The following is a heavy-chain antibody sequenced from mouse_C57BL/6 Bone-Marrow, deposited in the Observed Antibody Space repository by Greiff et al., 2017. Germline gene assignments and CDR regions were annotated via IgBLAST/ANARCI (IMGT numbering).Heavy chain of an antibody. Sequence: EVPLVESGGGLVQPGGSMKLSCAASGFTFSNYWMNWVRQSPEKGLEWVAQIRLKSDNYATHYAESVKGRFTISRDDSKSSVYLQMNNLRTEDTGIYYCTRDDYYAMDYWGQGTSVTVSS. J-gene: IGHJ4*01. CDR3: TRDDYYAMDY. D-gene: IGHD3-3*01. V-gene: IGHV6-3*01. CDR1: GFTFSNYW. CDR2: IRLKSDNYAT.